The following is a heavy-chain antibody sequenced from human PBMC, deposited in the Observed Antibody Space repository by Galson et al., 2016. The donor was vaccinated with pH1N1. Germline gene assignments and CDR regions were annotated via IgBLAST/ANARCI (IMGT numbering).Heavy chain of an antibody. V-gene: IGHV3-30*02. CDR1: GFTFSNYG. CDR2: IHYDGSKT. J-gene: IGHJ4*02. D-gene: IGHD6-19*01. CDR3: ARDKRERPGYSSGWCGDY. Sequence: SLRLSCAASGFTFSNYGMHWVRQAPGKGLEWLSFIHYDGSKTYQLDSVKGRFTISRDNSKNTPYLRMNSLRAEDTAVYYCARDKRERPGYSSGWCGDYWGQGSLVTVSS.